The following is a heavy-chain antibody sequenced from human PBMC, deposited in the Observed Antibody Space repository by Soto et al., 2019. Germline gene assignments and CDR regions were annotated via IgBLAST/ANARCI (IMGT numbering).Heavy chain of an antibody. Sequence: EVQLVESGGGLIQPGGSLRLSCAASGFTVSSKYMTWVRQAPGKGLEWVSVIYGGGTTYYAGSVKGRFTISRDNSKNTLYLQRKSLRAEDTAVYYCVQTTGWPGFDFWGQGTLVTVSS. CDR1: GFTVSSKY. D-gene: IGHD6-19*01. CDR2: IYGGGTT. J-gene: IGHJ4*02. CDR3: VQTTGWPGFDF. V-gene: IGHV3-53*01.